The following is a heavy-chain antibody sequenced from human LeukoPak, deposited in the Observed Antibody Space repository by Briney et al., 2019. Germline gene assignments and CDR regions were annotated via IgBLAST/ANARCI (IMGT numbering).Heavy chain of an antibody. D-gene: IGHD6-19*01. CDR3: ARDIAQWLALRLDY. V-gene: IGHV3-30-3*01. CDR2: ISYDGSNK. CDR1: GFTFSSYA. J-gene: IGHJ4*02. Sequence: GGSLRLSCAASGFTFSSYAMHWARQAPGKGLEWVVVISYDGSNKYYADSVKGRFTISRDNSKNTLYLQMNSLRAEDTAVYYCARDIAQWLALRLDYWGQGTLVTVSS.